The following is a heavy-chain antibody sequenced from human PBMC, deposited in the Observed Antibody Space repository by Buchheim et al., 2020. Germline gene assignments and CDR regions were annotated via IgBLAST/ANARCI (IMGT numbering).Heavy chain of an antibody. D-gene: IGHD1-7*01. CDR3: ATYKRTTGPAPCDY. Sequence: EVQLVESGGGLVQPGGSLRLSCAASGFTFSSYWMSWVRQAPGKGLEWVANIKQDGSEKYYVISVKGRFTISRANAKNSLYLQMNSLRAEETAVYYCATYKRTTGPAPCDYWGQGTL. CDR1: GFTFSSYW. J-gene: IGHJ4*02. V-gene: IGHV3-7*01. CDR2: IKQDGSEK.